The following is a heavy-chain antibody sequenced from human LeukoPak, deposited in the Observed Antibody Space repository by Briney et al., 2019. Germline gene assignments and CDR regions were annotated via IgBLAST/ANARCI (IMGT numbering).Heavy chain of an antibody. V-gene: IGHV1-69*13. CDR1: GGTFSSFA. J-gene: IGHJ5*02. D-gene: IGHD2-2*01. CDR3: AREGYCSSTSCPNWFDP. CDR2: IIPIFGTA. Sequence: SVKVSCKASGGTFSSFAISWVRQAPGQGLEWMGGIIPIFGTANYAQKFQGRVTITADESTSTAYMELSSLRSEDTAVYYCAREGYCSSTSCPNWFDPWGQGTLVTVSS.